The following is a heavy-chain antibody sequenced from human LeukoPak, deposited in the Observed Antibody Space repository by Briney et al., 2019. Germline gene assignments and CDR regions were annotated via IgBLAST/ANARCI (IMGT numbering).Heavy chain of an antibody. D-gene: IGHD1-1*01. CDR1: GYSFTYYW. J-gene: IGHJ4*02. CDR2: IYPGDSDT. Sequence: GESLKISFKGYGYSFTYYWIGWVRQMPGKGLEWMGIIYPGDSDTRYRPSFQGQVTISVDKSISTAYLQWSSLKASDTAMYYCARQDGNSKYYFDYWGQGTLVTVSS. CDR3: ARQDGNSKYYFDY. V-gene: IGHV5-51*01.